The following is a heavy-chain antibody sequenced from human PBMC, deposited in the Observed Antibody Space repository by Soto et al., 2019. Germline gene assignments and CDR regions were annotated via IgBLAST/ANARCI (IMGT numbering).Heavy chain of an antibody. CDR3: AKGGEDIVVVPAAKYYYYYGMDV. J-gene: IGHJ6*01. V-gene: IGHV3-30*18. Sequence: QVQLVESGGGVVQPRRSLRLSCAASGFTFSSYGMHWVRQAPGKGLEWVAVISYDGSNKYYADSVKGRFTISRDNSKNTLYLQMNSLRAEDTAVYYCAKGGEDIVVVPAAKYYYYYGMDVW. CDR1: GFTFSSYG. CDR2: ISYDGSNK. D-gene: IGHD2-2*01.